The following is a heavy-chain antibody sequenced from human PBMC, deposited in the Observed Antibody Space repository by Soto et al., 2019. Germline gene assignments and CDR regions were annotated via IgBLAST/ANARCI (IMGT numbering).Heavy chain of an antibody. CDR2: IHPSGGIT. CDR1: GYSFTTYF. D-gene: IGHD2-15*01. J-gene: IGHJ4*02. CDR3: ARDGNRHDFDF. Sequence: QVQLVQSGAEVKKPGASVMVSCKASGYSFTTYFVHWVRQAPGQGLEWLGRIHPSGGITIYAQQFQGRVTVARDTFTTTVYMELNTLTSEDTAVYYCARDGNRHDFDFWGQGTLVTVSS. V-gene: IGHV1-46*01.